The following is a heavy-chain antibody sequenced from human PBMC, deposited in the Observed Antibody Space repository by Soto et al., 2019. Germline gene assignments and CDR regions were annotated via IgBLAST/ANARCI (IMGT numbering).Heavy chain of an antibody. CDR2: IYYSGST. CDR1: GGSISSGGYY. D-gene: IGHD4-17*01. V-gene: IGHV4-61*08. J-gene: IGHJ4*02. Sequence: SETLSLTCTVSGGSISSGGYYWSWIRQHPGKGLEWIGYIYYSGSTNYNPSLKSRVTISVDTSKNQFSLKLSSVTAADTAVYYCARATSPTRLFDYWGPGTLVTVSS. CDR3: ARATSPTRLFDY.